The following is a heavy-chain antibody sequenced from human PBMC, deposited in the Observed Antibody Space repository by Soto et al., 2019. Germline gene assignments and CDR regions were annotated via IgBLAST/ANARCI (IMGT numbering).Heavy chain of an antibody. J-gene: IGHJ6*02. Sequence: QVQLVESGGGLVKPGGSLRLSCAASGFIFSDYYMTWIRQAPGKGLEWIPCSSNRDRSTYYADSVKDRFVVSKDNAKNLVYLQMNSLRAEDTAVYFCARAWKIEKFGVISMSKGLDVWGQGTTVTVSS. CDR3: ARAWKIEKFGVISMSKGLDV. CDR1: GFIFSDYY. D-gene: IGHD3-3*01. CDR2: SSNRDRST. V-gene: IGHV3-11*01.